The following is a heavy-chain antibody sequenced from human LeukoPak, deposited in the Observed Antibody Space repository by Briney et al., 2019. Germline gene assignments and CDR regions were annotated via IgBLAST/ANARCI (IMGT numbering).Heavy chain of an antibody. CDR3: ARWPISGSYYGY. Sequence: GASVKVSGKASGRTFSSYAISWVRQAPGQGLEWMGGIIPIFGTANYAQKFQGRVTITADESTSTAYMELSSLRSEDTAVYYCARWPISGSYYGYWGQGTLVTVSS. CDR2: IIPIFGTA. CDR1: GRTFSSYA. D-gene: IGHD1-26*01. J-gene: IGHJ4*03. V-gene: IGHV1-69*13.